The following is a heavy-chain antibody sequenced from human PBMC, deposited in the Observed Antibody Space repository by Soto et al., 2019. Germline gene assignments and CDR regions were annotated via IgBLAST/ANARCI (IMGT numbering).Heavy chain of an antibody. CDR1: GFTFSSYA. J-gene: IGHJ4*02. CDR2: ISGSGGST. CDR3: AKCYDSFVGATPDY. D-gene: IGHD1-26*01. Sequence: GGSLRLSCAASGFTFSSYAMSWVRQAPGKGLEWVSAISGSGGSTYYADSVKGRFTISRDNSKNTLYLQMNSLRAEDTAVYYCAKCYDSFVGATPDYWGQGTLVTVSS. V-gene: IGHV3-23*01.